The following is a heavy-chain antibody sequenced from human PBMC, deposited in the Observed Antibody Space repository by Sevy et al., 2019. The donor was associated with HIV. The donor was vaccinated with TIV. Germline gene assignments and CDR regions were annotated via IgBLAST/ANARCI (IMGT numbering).Heavy chain of an antibody. Sequence: SETLSLTCTVSDGSISSYYWSWIRQPAGKGLEWIGRIYTSGSTNYNPSLKSRVTMSVDTSKNQFSLKLSSVTAADTAVYYCARDEGYCSGGSCYPPYNWFDPWGQGTLVTVSS. V-gene: IGHV4-4*07. D-gene: IGHD2-15*01. J-gene: IGHJ5*02. CDR3: ARDEGYCSGGSCYPPYNWFDP. CDR2: IYTSGST. CDR1: DGSISSYY.